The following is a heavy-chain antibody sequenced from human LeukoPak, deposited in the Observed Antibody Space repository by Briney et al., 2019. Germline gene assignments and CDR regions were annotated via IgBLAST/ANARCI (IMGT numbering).Heavy chain of an antibody. D-gene: IGHD3-9*01. V-gene: IGHV3-30*02. CDR3: AKLVLRYFEWLTFY. Sequence: GGSLRLSCAASGFSFSSYGMHWVRQAPGKGLEWVAFIQYDGSNKYYADSVKGRFTTSRDNSKNTLYLQMNSLRAEDTAVYYCAKLVLRYFEWLTFYWGQRTLVTLSS. CDR2: IQYDGSNK. J-gene: IGHJ4*02. CDR1: GFSFSSYG.